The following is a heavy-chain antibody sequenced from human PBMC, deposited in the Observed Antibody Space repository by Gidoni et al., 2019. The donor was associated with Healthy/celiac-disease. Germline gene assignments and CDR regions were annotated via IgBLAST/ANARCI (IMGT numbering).Heavy chain of an antibody. D-gene: IGHD2-2*01. V-gene: IGHV4-4*07. CDR3: ARASVVPAAIGAYYFDY. J-gene: IGHJ4*02. CDR1: GGSISSYY. Sequence: QVQLQESGPGLVTPSETLSLPCTVPGGSISSYYWSWIRQPAGKGLEWIGRIYTSGSTNYNPSLKSRVTMSVDTSKNQFSLKLSSVTAADTAVYYCARASVVPAAIGAYYFDYWGQGTLVTVSS. CDR2: IYTSGST.